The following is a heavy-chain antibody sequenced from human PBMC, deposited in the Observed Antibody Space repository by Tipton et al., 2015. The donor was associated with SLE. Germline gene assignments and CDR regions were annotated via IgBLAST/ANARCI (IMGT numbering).Heavy chain of an antibody. D-gene: IGHD3-22*01. V-gene: IGHV4-39*07. Sequence: TLSLTCEVSGGSISAGGYYWGWIRQPPGKGLEWIGSIFHRGTTFYNPSLRSRVTLSVDTSKNHFSLRLSSVTAADTAVYYCARLRYYYEYSGHHPDYWGQGTLVTVSS. CDR2: IFHRGTT. J-gene: IGHJ4*02. CDR1: GGSISAGGYY. CDR3: ARLRYYYEYSGHHPDY.